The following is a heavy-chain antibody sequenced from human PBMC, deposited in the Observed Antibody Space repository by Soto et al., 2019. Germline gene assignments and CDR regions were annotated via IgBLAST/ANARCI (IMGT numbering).Heavy chain of an antibody. CDR2: IIPIFDTA. Sequence: QVQLVQSGAEVKKPGSSVKVSCKASGGTFSSYAISWVRQAPGQGLEWMGGIIPIFDTADYAQKFEGRVTITADESTNPAYMERSSLRSEDTAVYYCAGHSSGVPGYYYGMDVWGQGTTVTVSS. V-gene: IGHV1-69*12. CDR3: AGHSSGVPGYYYGMDV. CDR1: GGTFSSYA. D-gene: IGHD3-22*01. J-gene: IGHJ6*02.